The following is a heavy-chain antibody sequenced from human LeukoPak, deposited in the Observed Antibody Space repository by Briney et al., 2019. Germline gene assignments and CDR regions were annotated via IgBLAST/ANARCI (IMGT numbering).Heavy chain of an antibody. D-gene: IGHD4-17*01. CDR3: ARVGPPYGDQPFDY. CDR2: ICTLDDK. Sequence: GGSLRLSCAVSGFSLSDNYMSWVRQAPGKGQEWVSIICTLDDKFYADSVKGRFTISRDYSKNPLSLQMSSLRVGDTAIYYCARVGPPYGDQPFDYWGQGALVTVSS. V-gene: IGHV3-53*01. J-gene: IGHJ4*02. CDR1: GFSLSDNY.